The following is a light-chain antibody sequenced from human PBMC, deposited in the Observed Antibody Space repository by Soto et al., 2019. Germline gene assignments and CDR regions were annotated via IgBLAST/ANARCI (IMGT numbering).Light chain of an antibody. Sequence: EIGLTQSPGTLSLSPGEGATLSCRASESISSSYLAWYQQRPGQSPRLLIYAASSRAAGIPDRFSGSGSGADFTLTISRLEPEDFAVYYCQLYGGSHMFSFGQGTKLQIK. CDR1: ESISSSY. CDR3: QLYGGSHMFS. V-gene: IGKV3-20*01. CDR2: AAS. J-gene: IGKJ2*01.